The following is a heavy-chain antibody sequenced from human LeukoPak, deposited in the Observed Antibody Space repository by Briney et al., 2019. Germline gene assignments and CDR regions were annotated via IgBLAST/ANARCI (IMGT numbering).Heavy chain of an antibody. D-gene: IGHD4-17*01. J-gene: IGHJ1*01. Sequence: GGSLRLSCAASGFTVSSTYMSWVRQAPGKGLEWVANMRRDGNEIYYLDSVRGRFTISRDNAKNSLYLQMNSLRAEDTAVYYCARGLFDEMTTVTTGYFQHWGQGTLVTVSS. CDR3: ARGLFDEMTTVTTGYFQH. CDR1: GFTVSSTY. CDR2: MRRDGNEI. V-gene: IGHV3-7*01.